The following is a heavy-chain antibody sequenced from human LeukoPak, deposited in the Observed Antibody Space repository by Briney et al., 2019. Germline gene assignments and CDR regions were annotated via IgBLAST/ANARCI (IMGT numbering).Heavy chain of an antibody. D-gene: IGHD4-17*01. CDR2: VYPGDSDT. CDR1: GYSFTSDL. J-gene: IGHJ5*02. V-gene: IGHV5-51*01. Sequence: GESLKISGKGSGYSFTSDLIGWVGQVPGQGREWRGMVYPGDSDTRYSPSFQGQVTISADKSISTAYLQWSSLKASDTAMYYCARGDSVDYGDYIGWSDPWGQGTLVTVSS. CDR3: ARGDSVDYGDYIGWSDP.